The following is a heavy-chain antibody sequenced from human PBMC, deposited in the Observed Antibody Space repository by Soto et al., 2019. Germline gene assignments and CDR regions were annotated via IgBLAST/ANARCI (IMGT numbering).Heavy chain of an antibody. CDR3: ARGALDIVVVVAAYFDY. D-gene: IGHD2-15*01. J-gene: IGHJ4*02. CDR1: GYTFTSYY. CDR2: INPSGGST. Sequence: ASVKVSCKASGYTFTSYYMHWVRQAPGQGLEWMGIINPSGGSTSYAQKFQGRVTMTRDTSTSTVYMELSSLRSEDTAVYYCARGALDIVVVVAAYFDYWGKGTLVTVDS. V-gene: IGHV1-46*03.